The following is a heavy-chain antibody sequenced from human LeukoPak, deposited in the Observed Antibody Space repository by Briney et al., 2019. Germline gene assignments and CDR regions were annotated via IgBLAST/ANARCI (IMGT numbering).Heavy chain of an antibody. V-gene: IGHV1-69*13. CDR1: GGTFSSYV. J-gene: IGHJ5*02. Sequence: SVKVSCKASGGTFSSYVISWVRQAPGQGLQWMGGIIPIFGTTNYAQKFQGRVTITADESTSTAYMELSSLRSEDTAVYYCAVYYYDSSGYYLRDWIWFDPWGQGTLVTVSS. CDR2: IIPIFGTT. CDR3: AVYYYDSSGYYLRDWIWFDP. D-gene: IGHD3-22*01.